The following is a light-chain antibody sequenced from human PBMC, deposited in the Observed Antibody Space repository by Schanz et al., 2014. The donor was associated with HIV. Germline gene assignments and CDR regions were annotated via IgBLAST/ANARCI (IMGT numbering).Light chain of an antibody. CDR1: QSVSSSS. CDR3: QQYSMSPPIT. V-gene: IGKV3-20*01. J-gene: IGKJ5*01. Sequence: DIVLTQSPATLSLSPGERATLSCRASQSVSSSSLAWYQQKPGQAPRLLIYGASSRASGIPDRFSGSGSGTDFSLTISRLEPEDFAVYYCQQYSMSPPITFGQGTRLEIK. CDR2: GAS.